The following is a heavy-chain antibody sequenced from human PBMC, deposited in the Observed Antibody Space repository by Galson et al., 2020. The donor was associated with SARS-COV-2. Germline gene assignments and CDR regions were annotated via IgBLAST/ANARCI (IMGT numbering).Heavy chain of an antibody. CDR3: ARAAQTYYDFWSGYYNAPHFDY. D-gene: IGHD3-3*01. CDR2: IYYSGST. V-gene: IGHV4-59*01. J-gene: IGHJ4*02. Sequence: SSYYWTWIRQPPGKGLEWIGYIYYSGSTNYNPSLKSRVTISVDTSKNQFSLKLSSVTAADTAVYYCARAAQTYYDFWSGYYNAPHFDYWGQGTLVTVSS. CDR1: SSYY.